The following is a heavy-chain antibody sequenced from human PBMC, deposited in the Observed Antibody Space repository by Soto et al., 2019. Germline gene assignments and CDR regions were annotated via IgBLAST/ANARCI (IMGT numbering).Heavy chain of an antibody. J-gene: IGHJ3*02. CDR1: GFTFSSYD. Sequence: EVQLVESGGGLVQPGGSLRLSCAASGFTFSSYDMHWVRQATGKGLEGVSAIGTAGDTYYPGSVKGRFTISRENAKNSVYLQMNSVRAGDTAVYYCAREANGLDGFDIWGQGTMVTVSS. CDR2: IGTAGDT. D-gene: IGHD2-8*01. V-gene: IGHV3-13*01. CDR3: AREANGLDGFDI.